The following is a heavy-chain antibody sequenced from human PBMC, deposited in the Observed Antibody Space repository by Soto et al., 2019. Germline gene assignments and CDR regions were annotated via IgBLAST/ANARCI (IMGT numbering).Heavy chain of an antibody. V-gene: IGHV4-34*01. D-gene: IGHD3-10*01. CDR1: GGSFSGYY. CDR3: ARGRLWFGELFSDYYYYYGMDV. J-gene: IGHJ6*02. Sequence: QVQLQQWGAGLLKPSETLSLTCAVYGGSFSGYYWSWIRQPPGKGLEWIGEINHSGSTNYNPSLKSRVTISVDTSKNQFSLKLSSVTAADTAVYYCARGRLWFGELFSDYYYYYGMDVWGQGTTVTVSS. CDR2: INHSGST.